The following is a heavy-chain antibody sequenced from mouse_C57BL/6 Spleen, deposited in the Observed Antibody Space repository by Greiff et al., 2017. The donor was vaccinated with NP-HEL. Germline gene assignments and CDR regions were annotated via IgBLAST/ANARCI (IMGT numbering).Heavy chain of an antibody. D-gene: IGHD4-1*01. CDR2: IYPGDGDT. CDR1: GYAFSSYW. CDR3: ARGELGQEFAY. V-gene: IGHV1-80*01. Sequence: QVQLKESGAELVKPGASVKISCKASGYAFSSYWMNWVKQRPGKGLEWIGQIYPGDGDTNYNGKFKGKATLTADKSSSTAYMQLSSLTSEDSAVYFCARGELGQEFAYWGQGTLVTVSA. J-gene: IGHJ3*01.